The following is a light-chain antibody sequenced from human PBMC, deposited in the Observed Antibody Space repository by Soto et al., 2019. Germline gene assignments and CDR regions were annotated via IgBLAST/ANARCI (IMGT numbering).Light chain of an antibody. CDR1: QSISSY. CDR2: AAS. Sequence: DIQMTQPPSSLSASVGDRVTITCRASQSISSYLNWYQQKPGKAPKLLIYAASSLQSGVPSRFSGSGSGTDFTLTISSLQPEDFATYYCQHSYSTLTFGGGTKVEIK. J-gene: IGKJ4*01. V-gene: IGKV1-39*01. CDR3: QHSYSTLT.